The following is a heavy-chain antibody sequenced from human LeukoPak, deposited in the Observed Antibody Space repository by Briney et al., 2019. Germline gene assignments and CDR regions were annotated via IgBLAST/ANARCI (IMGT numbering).Heavy chain of an antibody. Sequence: ASVRVSCNASGYTFTSFGSSWVRQAPGQGLEWMGWISAYNGNTNYAQKLQGRVTMTTDTPTSTAYMELSSLRYDDTAVYYCSRVSARGFDYWGQGTLVTVSS. V-gene: IGHV1-18*01. CDR1: GYTFTSFG. J-gene: IGHJ4*02. CDR3: SRVSARGFDY. D-gene: IGHD6-25*01. CDR2: ISAYNGNT.